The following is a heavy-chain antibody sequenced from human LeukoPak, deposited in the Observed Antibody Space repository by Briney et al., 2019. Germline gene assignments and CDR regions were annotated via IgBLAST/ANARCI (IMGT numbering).Heavy chain of an antibody. J-gene: IGHJ4*02. D-gene: IGHD6-19*01. CDR3: AREDSSGWYDY. CDR2: ISSSSSFI. V-gene: IGHV3-21*01. Sequence: GGSLRLSCVGPGVTFSRCTMNWVRQVPGKGLEWVSSISSSSSFIYCADSVKGRFTISRDNAKNSLDLQMNSLRAEATAVYYCAREDSSGWYDYWGQGTLVTVSS. CDR1: GVTFSRCT.